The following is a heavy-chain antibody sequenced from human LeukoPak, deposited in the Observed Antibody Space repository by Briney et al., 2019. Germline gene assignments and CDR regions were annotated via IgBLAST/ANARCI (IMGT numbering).Heavy chain of an antibody. D-gene: IGHD6-19*01. CDR1: GGSISSGGYS. CDR3: ARESSSGWYFDY. J-gene: IGHJ4*02. V-gene: IGHV4-30-2*01. Sequence: NPSETLSLTCAVSGGSISSGGYSWSWIRRPPGKGLEWIGYIYHSGSTYYNPSLKSRVTISVDRSKNQFSLKLSSVTAADTAVYYCARESSSGWYFDYWGQGTLVTVSS. CDR2: IYHSGST.